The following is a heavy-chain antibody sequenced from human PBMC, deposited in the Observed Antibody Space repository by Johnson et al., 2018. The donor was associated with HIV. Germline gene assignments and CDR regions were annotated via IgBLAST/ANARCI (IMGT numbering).Heavy chain of an antibody. CDR1: GFTVSSNY. CDR3: AKVPYGGSADDAFDI. J-gene: IGHJ3*02. V-gene: IGHV3-53*02. D-gene: IGHD1-26*01. Sequence: VRLVETGGGLIQPGGSLRLSCAASGFTVSSNYMSWVRQAPGKGLEWVSVLYSGGMTYYADSVKGRFTISRDNSRNTLYLQMNSLRVEDTAVYYCAKVPYGGSADDAFDIWGQGTMVTVSS. CDR2: LYSGGMT.